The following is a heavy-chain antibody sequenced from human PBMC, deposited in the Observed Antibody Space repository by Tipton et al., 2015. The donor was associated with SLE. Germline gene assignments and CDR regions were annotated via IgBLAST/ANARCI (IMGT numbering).Heavy chain of an antibody. CDR2: IYYSGST. J-gene: IGHJ3*02. CDR1: GGSISSGGYY. CDR3: AREWRSDSRGYYDAFDI. D-gene: IGHD3-22*01. V-gene: IGHV4-31*03. Sequence: TLSLTCTVSGGSISSGGYYWSRIRQHPGKGLEWIGYIYYSGSTYYNPSLKSRVTISVDTSKNQFSLKLSSVTAADTAVYYCAREWRSDSRGYYDAFDIWGQGTMVTVSS.